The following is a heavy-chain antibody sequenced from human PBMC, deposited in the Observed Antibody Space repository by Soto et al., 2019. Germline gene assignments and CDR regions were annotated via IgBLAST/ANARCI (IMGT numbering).Heavy chain of an antibody. J-gene: IGHJ6*02. CDR2: IIPIFGTA. D-gene: IGHD6-13*01. CDR3: ARDRQKQQLVGNYYGMDV. V-gene: IGHV1-69*13. Sequence: SVKVSCKASGGTFSSYAISWVRQAPGQGLEWMGGIIPIFGTANYAQKFQGRVTITADESTSTAYMELSSLRSEDTAVYYCARDRQKQQLVGNYYGMDVWGQGTTVTVS. CDR1: GGTFSSYA.